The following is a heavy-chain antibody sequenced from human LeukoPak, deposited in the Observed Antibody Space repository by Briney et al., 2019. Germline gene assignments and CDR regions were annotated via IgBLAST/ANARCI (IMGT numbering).Heavy chain of an antibody. D-gene: IGHD5-24*01. CDR2: ISYDGSNK. V-gene: IGHV3-30*04. Sequence: LPGGSLRLSCAASGFTFSSYAMHWVRQAPGKGLEWVAVISYDGSNKYYADSVKGRFTISRDNSKNTVSLQMNSLRAEDTAVYYCAGDGWHGLFTYWGQGTLVTVSS. CDR3: AGDGWHGLFTY. CDR1: GFTFSSYA. J-gene: IGHJ4*02.